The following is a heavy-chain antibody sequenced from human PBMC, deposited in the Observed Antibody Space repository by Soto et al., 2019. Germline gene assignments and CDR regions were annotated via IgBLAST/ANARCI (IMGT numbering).Heavy chain of an antibody. CDR2: INHSGST. D-gene: IGHD2-2*01. CDR3: ARGDGVVPAAAVI. CDR1: GGSFSGYY. V-gene: IGHV4-34*01. J-gene: IGHJ4*02. Sequence: PSETLSLTCAVYGGSFSGYYWSWIRQPPGKGLEWIGEINHSGSTNYNPSLKSRVTISVDTSKNQFSLKLSSVTAADTAVYYCARGDGVVPAAAVIWGQGTLVTVSS.